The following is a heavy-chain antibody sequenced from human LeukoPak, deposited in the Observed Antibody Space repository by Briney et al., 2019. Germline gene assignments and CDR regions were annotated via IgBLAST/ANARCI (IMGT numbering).Heavy chain of an antibody. J-gene: IGHJ6*02. Sequence: GGSLRLSCAASGFTFSSYGMHWVRPAPGKGLEWVAVISYDGSNKYYADSVKGRFTISRDNSKNTLYLQMNSLRAEDTAVYYCARGNYGDYPFGSSYGMDVWGQGTTVTVSS. CDR1: GFTFSSYG. D-gene: IGHD4-17*01. CDR3: ARGNYGDYPFGSSYGMDV. CDR2: ISYDGSNK. V-gene: IGHV3-30*03.